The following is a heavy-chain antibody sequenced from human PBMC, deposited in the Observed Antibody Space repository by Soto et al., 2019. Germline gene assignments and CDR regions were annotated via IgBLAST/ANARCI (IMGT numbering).Heavy chain of an antibody. CDR1: GFTFNNYA. Sequence: GSLRLSCAASGFTFNNYAMSWVRQAPGKGLEWVSAIGGSGSGTYYADSVKGRFTISRDSSKNTLSLQMNSLRAEDTAIYYCAKNIMGPNTAFDYWGQGTLVTVS. J-gene: IGHJ4*02. V-gene: IGHV3-23*01. D-gene: IGHD1-26*01. CDR3: AKNIMGPNTAFDY. CDR2: IGGSGSGT.